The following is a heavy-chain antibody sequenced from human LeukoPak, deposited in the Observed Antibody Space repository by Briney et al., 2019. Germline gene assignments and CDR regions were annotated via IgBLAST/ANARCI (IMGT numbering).Heavy chain of an antibody. J-gene: IGHJ4*02. D-gene: IGHD3-22*01. V-gene: IGHV4-59*01. CDR3: ARVDSSGYYYKVDY. Sequence: PSETLSLTCTVSGGSISSYYWSWIRQPPGKGLEWIGYIYYSGSTNYNPSLKSRVTISVDTSKNQFSLKLSSVTAAGTAVYYCARVDSSGYYYKVDYWGQGTLVTVSS. CDR1: GGSISSYY. CDR2: IYYSGST.